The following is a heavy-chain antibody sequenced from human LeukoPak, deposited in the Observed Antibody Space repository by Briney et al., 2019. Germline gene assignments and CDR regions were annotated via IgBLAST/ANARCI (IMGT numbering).Heavy chain of an antibody. V-gene: IGHV3-49*03. CDR2: IRSKGHGETT. Sequence: PGGSLRLSCTTSGFTFGDFGLNWFRQAPGKGLEWVAFIRSKGHGETTEYAASVKGRFTISRDDSRNIGHLQMNSLKTEDTAVYYCTCRSVVPTRDNGYPPGFDYWGQGTLVTVSS. D-gene: IGHD2-8*01. CDR1: GFTFGDFG. J-gene: IGHJ4*02. CDR3: TCRSVVPTRDNGYPPGFDY.